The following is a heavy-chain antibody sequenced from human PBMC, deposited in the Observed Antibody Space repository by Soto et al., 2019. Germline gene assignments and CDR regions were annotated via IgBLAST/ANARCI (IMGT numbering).Heavy chain of an antibody. CDR3: AKDFKVSGSYYGSLNYYYGMDV. CDR1: GFTFSSYG. D-gene: IGHD3-10*01. CDR2: ISYDGSLK. Sequence: SVGSLRLSCAASGFTFSSYGMHWVRQARGKGLEWVAIISYDGSLKYYADSVKGRFTISRDNSKSALYLQMNSLRPEDTAVYYCAKDFKVSGSYYGSLNYYYGMDVWGQGTTVTVSS. J-gene: IGHJ6*02. V-gene: IGHV3-30*18.